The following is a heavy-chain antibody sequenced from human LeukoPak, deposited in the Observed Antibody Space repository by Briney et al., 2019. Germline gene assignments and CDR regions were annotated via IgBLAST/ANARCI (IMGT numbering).Heavy chain of an antibody. CDR1: GFTVSSNY. CDR3: ARDQGRYSGSWYLDY. Sequence: GGSLRLSCAASGFTVSSNYMSWVRQAPGKGLEWVSVIYSGGSTYYADSVKGRFTISRDNSKNTLYLQMNSLRAEDTAVYYCARDQGRYSGSWYLDYWGQGTLVTVSS. J-gene: IGHJ4*02. D-gene: IGHD6-13*01. V-gene: IGHV3-53*01. CDR2: IYSGGST.